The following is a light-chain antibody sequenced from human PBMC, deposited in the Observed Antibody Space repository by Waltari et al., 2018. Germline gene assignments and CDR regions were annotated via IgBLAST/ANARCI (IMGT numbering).Light chain of an antibody. J-gene: IGKJ2*01. CDR2: WAS. Sequence: DIAMHPSPDSLAVSLGEASPISCKSSLSLLSRSSNKNCLAWYQQKPGQPPTLLISWASARESGVPDRFSGSGSGTDFTLTITSLQAEDVAVYYCHQCYGSPYTFGQGTKLEI. CDR1: LSLLSRSSNKNC. V-gene: IGKV4-1*01. CDR3: HQCYGSPYT.